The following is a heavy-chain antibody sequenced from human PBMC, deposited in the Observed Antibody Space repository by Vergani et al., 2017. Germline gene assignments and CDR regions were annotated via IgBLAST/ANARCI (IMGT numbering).Heavy chain of an antibody. J-gene: IGHJ4*02. D-gene: IGHD3-10*01. V-gene: IGHV1-2*02. Sequence: QVQLVQSGAEVKKPGASVKVSCKASGYTFTGYYMHWVRQAPGQGLEWMGWINPNSGGTNYAQKFQGRVTMTRDTSISTAYMELSRLRSDDTAVYYCARDSWRITMVRGGKAFWYWGQGALVSVSS. CDR1: GYTFTGYY. CDR2: INPNSGGT. CDR3: ARDSWRITMVRGGKAFWY.